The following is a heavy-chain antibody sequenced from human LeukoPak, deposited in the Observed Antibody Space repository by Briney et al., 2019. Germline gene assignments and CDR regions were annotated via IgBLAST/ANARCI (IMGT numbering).Heavy chain of an antibody. CDR2: IYYSGST. D-gene: IGHD1-1*01. Sequence: SETLSLTCTVSGGSISSSSYYWGWIRQPPGKGLEWIGSIYYSGSTYYNPSLKSRVTISVDMSKNQFSLKVTSVTAADTAVYYCGRHLRVGHNDPVDYWGQGTLVTVSS. CDR3: GRHLRVGHNDPVDY. J-gene: IGHJ4*02. CDR1: GGSISSSSYY. V-gene: IGHV4-39*01.